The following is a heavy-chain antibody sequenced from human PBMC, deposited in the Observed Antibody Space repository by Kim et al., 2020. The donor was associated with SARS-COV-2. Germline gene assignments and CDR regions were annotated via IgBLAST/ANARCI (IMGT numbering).Heavy chain of an antibody. D-gene: IGHD6-13*01. CDR2: IGNDGTT. J-gene: IGHJ4*02. V-gene: IGHV3-74*01. Sequence: GGSLRLSCAASGLPFSSYGMHWVRQVPGKGLVWVSRIGNDGTTSYADSVKGRFTISRDNAKNTLYVQMNSLRVEDTARYYCATEGWGSSCAYWGPGTLVT. CDR3: ATEGWGSSCAY. CDR1: GLPFSSYG.